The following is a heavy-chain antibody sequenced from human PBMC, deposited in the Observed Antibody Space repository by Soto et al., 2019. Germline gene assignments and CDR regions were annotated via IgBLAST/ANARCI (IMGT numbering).Heavy chain of an antibody. D-gene: IGHD6-13*01. CDR1: GFTFSNYW. J-gene: IGHJ6*02. V-gene: IGHV3-74*03. CDR2: VNNDGTDT. CDR3: ARGGLQHALDV. Sequence: EVQLVESGGGLVQPGGSLRLSCAASGFTFSNYWMYWVRQAPGKGLVWVSRVNNDGTDTTHADSVKGRFTISRDNAENTLYLQMNSLRAEATAVYYCARGGLQHALDVGGQGSTVTVSS.